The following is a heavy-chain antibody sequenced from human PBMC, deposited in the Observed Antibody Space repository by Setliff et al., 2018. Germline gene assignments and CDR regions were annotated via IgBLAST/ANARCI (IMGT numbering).Heavy chain of an antibody. CDR3: VRELDCPTIPSCYGGQAEFDS. V-gene: IGHV4-61*02. Sequence: SETLSLTCTVSGDSITSGGDSWNWIRQPAGKGLQWIGRVYPTGSTNYDPNLRSRVTMSVDTSKNQFSLMLTSVTAADTAVYYCVRELDCPTIPSCYGGQAEFDSWGQGTLVTVS. D-gene: IGHD2-2*01. CDR2: VYPTGST. J-gene: IGHJ4*02. CDR1: GDSITSGGDS.